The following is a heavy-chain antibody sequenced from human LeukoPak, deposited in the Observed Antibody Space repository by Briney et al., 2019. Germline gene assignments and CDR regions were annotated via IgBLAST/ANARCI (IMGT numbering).Heavy chain of an antibody. Sequence: GASVKVSCKASGYTFTSYDINWVRQATGQGLEWMGWINPNSGGTNYAQKFQGRVTMTRDTSISTAYMELSRLRSDDTAVYYCARDRAELQVGAIPPTWYYGMDVWGQGTTVTVSS. CDR2: INPNSGGT. CDR1: GYTFTSYD. CDR3: ARDRAELQVGAIPPTWYYGMDV. D-gene: IGHD1-26*01. V-gene: IGHV1-2*02. J-gene: IGHJ6*02.